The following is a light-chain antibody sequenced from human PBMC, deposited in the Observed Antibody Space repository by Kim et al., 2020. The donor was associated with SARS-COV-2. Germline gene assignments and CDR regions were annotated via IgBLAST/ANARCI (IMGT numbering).Light chain of an antibody. CDR1: SGHSSYA. V-gene: IGLV4-69*01. Sequence: QPVLTQSPSASASLGASVKLTCTLSSGHSSYAIAWHQQQPEKGPRYLMKLNSDGSHSKGDGIPDRFLGSSSGAERYLTISSLQSEDEADYYCQTWGTGIRVFGGGTQLTVL. CDR3: QTWGTGIRV. J-gene: IGLJ3*02. CDR2: LNSDGSH.